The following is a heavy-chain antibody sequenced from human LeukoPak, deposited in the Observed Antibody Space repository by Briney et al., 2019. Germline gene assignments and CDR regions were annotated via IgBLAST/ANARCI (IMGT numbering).Heavy chain of an antibody. CDR1: GYSFTSYW. Sequence: GESLMISCKGSGYSFTSYWISWVRQMPGKGLEWMGRIDPSDSYTNYSPSFQGHVTISADKSISTAYLPWSSLKASDTAMYYCARQSYYYGSGSYYEQDYWGQGTLVTVSS. CDR3: ARQSYYYGSGSYYEQDY. CDR2: IDPSDSYT. J-gene: IGHJ4*02. V-gene: IGHV5-10-1*01. D-gene: IGHD3-10*01.